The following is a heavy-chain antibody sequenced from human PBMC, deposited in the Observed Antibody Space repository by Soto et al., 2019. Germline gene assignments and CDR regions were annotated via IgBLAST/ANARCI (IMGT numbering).Heavy chain of an antibody. CDR2: MYHDGNT. CDR1: VYSISSGCF. D-gene: IGHD5-12*01. V-gene: IGHV4-38-2*02. CDR3: ARESYSGYHSYDY. Sequence: SETLSLTCAVSVYSISSGCFCGWIRQPPGKGLEWIANMYHDGNTHYNPSLKSRVTMSVDTSKNQFSLKLNSVTAADTAVYYCARESYSGYHSYDYWGQGILVTVSS. J-gene: IGHJ4*02.